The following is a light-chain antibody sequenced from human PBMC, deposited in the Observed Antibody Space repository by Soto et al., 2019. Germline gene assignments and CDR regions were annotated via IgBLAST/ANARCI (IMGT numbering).Light chain of an antibody. CDR1: SGHTSYA. J-gene: IGLJ3*02. CDR3: QSWGTGFQV. V-gene: IGLV4-69*01. Sequence: QLVLTQSPSASASLGASVNLTCTRSSGHTSYAIAWHQQQPERGPRFLMRLNTDGSHTKGDGIPDRFSGSSSGADRYLTISRLQSEDEADYYCQSWGTGFQVFGGGTKLTVL. CDR2: LNTDGSH.